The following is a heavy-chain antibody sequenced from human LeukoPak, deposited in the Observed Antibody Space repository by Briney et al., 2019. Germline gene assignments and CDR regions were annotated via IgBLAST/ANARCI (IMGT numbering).Heavy chain of an antibody. Sequence: ASVKVSCKPSGGTINDYAVYWVRQAPGQGLEWMARINPLFGTVNYAQNFQDRLILSADKSTNTAHMELSSLRFDDTAIYYCATPPPGYSFSNHYYYMDAWGRGTTVTVSS. J-gene: IGHJ6*03. V-gene: IGHV1-69*06. CDR1: GGTINDYA. CDR3: ATPPPGYSFSNHYYYMDA. CDR2: INPLFGTV. D-gene: IGHD1-1*01.